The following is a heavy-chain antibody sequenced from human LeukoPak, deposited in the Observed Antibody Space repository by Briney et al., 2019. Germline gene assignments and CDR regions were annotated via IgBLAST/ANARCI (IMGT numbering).Heavy chain of an antibody. Sequence: SETLSLTCTVSGGSLTSSSYYWGWIRQPPGKGLEWIGSVYYSGSTYYNPSLKSRVTISVDTSKNQFSLKLGSVTAADTAVYYCARPSSSWTGYYMDVWGKGTTVTISS. CDR2: VYYSGST. CDR1: GGSLTSSSYY. CDR3: ARPSSSWTGYYMDV. J-gene: IGHJ6*03. D-gene: IGHD6-13*01. V-gene: IGHV4-39*07.